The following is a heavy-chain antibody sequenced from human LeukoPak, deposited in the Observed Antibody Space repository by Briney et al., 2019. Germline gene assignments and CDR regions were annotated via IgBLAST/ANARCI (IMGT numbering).Heavy chain of an antibody. CDR2: INLDDYDT. V-gene: IGHV5-51*01. J-gene: IGHJ3*02. Sequence: GESLKISCKGSGYSFTTSWLCWVRQMPGKGLEWMGIINLDDYDTRYSPSYEGQVTMPGHKSNNTAYLQWSSLRASDDAMYYCERFLGELVREYAFDMWGQGTMVSVSS. CDR3: ERFLGELVREYAFDM. D-gene: IGHD6-6*01. CDR1: GYSFTTSW.